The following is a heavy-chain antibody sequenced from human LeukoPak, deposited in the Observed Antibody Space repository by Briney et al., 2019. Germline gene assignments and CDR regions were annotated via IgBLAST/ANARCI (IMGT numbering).Heavy chain of an antibody. CDR2: IYYSGST. CDR3: ARRGGYRNDY. CDR1: GGSISSGGYY. V-gene: IGHV4-31*03. J-gene: IGHJ4*02. D-gene: IGHD5-12*01. Sequence: SETLSLTCTVSGGSISSGGYYWSWNRPHPGKGLEWIGYIYYSGSTYYNPSLKSRVTISVDTSKNQFSLKLSSVTAADTAVYYCARRGGYRNDYWGQGTLVTVSS.